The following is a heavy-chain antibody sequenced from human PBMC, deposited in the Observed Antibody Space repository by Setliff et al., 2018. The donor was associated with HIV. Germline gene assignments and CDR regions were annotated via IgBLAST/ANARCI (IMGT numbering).Heavy chain of an antibody. D-gene: IGHD3-10*01. CDR3: ARDGRVLLWFGELAWYFDL. V-gene: IGHV1-3*04. CDR2: INTGNANT. CDR1: GYTFTSYT. Sequence: RASVKVSCKASGYTFTSYTIHWVRQAPGQRLEWMGWINTGNANTKYSQKFQDRVTITRDTSASTAYMELSSLRSEDTAVYYCARDGRVLLWFGELAWYFDLWGRGTLVTVSS. J-gene: IGHJ2*01.